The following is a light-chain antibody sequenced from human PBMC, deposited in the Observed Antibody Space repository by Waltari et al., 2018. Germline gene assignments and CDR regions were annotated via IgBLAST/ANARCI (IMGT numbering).Light chain of an antibody. Sequence: SYVLTQPPSVSVAPGETARLTCGGNNIESKSVHWYRQRPGQAPVLVISYDSDRPSGIPDRLSGSNSGNTATLTISRVEAGDEADYYCQVWESSTDHYVFGSGTEIIVL. CDR1: NIESKS. V-gene: IGLV3-21*01. CDR2: YDS. J-gene: IGLJ1*01. CDR3: QVWESSTDHYV.